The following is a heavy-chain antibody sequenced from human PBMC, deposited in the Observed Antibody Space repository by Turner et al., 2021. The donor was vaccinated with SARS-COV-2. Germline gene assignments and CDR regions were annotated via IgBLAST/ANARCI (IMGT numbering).Heavy chain of an antibody. J-gene: IGHJ2*01. Sequence: EVQLLESGGGLVQPGGSLRLSCAASGITFIAYGFNWVRQAPGKWLEWVSTMYGSGERTYYTDSVKGRFTISRDNSNNTVYLQMNSLRAEDTAVYYCATSGGARNFYWYFDIWGRGTLVTVSS. CDR3: ATSGGARNFYWYFDI. CDR1: GITFIAYG. D-gene: IGHD1-7*01. CDR2: MYGSGERT. V-gene: IGHV3-23*01.